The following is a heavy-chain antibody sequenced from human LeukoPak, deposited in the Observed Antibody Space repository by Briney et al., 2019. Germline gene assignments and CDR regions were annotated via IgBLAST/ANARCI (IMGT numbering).Heavy chain of an antibody. CDR1: GFAFSSYG. V-gene: IGHV3-33*08. D-gene: IGHD3-10*01. Sequence: GGSLRLSCAASGFAFSSYGMHWVRRAPGKGLEWVAIIRYDGSNKYYADSVKGRFTISRDNSKNTLYLQMNSLRAEDTAVYYCARSSGNGSGRTNYYYGMDVWGQGTTVTVSS. J-gene: IGHJ6*02. CDR2: IRYDGSNK. CDR3: ARSSGNGSGRTNYYYGMDV.